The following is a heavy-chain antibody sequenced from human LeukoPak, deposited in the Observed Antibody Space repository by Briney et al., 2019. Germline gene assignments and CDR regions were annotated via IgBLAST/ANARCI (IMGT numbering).Heavy chain of an antibody. V-gene: IGHV4-39*07. CDR2: INHSGST. CDR3: AGLYCSSTSCYSPFDY. J-gene: IGHJ4*02. D-gene: IGHD2-2*01. CDR1: GGSISSSSYY. Sequence: SETLSLTCTVSGGSISSSSYYWSWIRQPPGKGLEWIGEINHSGSTNYNPSLKSRVTISVDTSKNQFSLKLSSVTAADTAVYCCAGLYCSSTSCYSPFDYWGQGTLVTVSS.